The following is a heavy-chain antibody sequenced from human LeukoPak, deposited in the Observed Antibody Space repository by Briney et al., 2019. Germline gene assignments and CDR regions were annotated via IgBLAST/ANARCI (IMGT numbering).Heavy chain of an antibody. V-gene: IGHV3-20*04. CDR1: GCTFDDYG. Sequence: PGGSLRLSCAVSGCTFDDYGMSWVRQAPGKGLEWVSGIDWNGGSTGYADSVKGRFTISRDNAKNSLYLQMNSLRAEDPALYYCAKVTLPSGSHVDWYFDLWGRGTLVTVSS. CDR3: AKVTLPSGSHVDWYFDL. D-gene: IGHD1-26*01. CDR2: IDWNGGST. J-gene: IGHJ2*01.